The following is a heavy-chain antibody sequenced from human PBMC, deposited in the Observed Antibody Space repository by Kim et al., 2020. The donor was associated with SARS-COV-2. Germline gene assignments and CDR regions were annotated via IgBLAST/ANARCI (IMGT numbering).Heavy chain of an antibody. V-gene: IGHV3-23*01. D-gene: IGHD4-17*01. Sequence: GGSLRLSCAASGFTFSSYAMSWVRQAPGKGLEWVSAISGSGGSTYYADSVKGRFTISRDNSKNTLYLQMNSLRAEDTAVYYCAKGGYGDYDTPYYGMDVWGQGTTVTVSS. CDR1: GFTFSSYA. CDR3: AKGGYGDYDTPYYGMDV. CDR2: ISGSGGST. J-gene: IGHJ6*02.